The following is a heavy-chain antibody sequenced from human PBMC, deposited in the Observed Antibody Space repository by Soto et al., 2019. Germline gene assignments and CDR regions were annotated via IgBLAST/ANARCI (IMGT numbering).Heavy chain of an antibody. D-gene: IGHD2-21*01. CDR2: MNGDRGNT. J-gene: IGHJ2*01. CDR3: SRRTIAYWYFAL. CDR1: GYTFTNYD. Sequence: QVQLVQSGAEVRTPGASVRVSCKASGYTFTNYDINWVRQVPGQGLEWMGWMNGDRGNTGYSQHFQVRVSMTRDTFISTVYMELSSLTSDDAAVYFCSRRTIAYWYFALWGRGTLVIVSS. V-gene: IGHV1-8*01.